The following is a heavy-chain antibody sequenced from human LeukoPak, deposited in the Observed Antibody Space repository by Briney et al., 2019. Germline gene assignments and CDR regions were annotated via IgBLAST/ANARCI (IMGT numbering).Heavy chain of an antibody. D-gene: IGHD4-17*01. CDR1: GYTFTGYY. Sequence: ASVKVSCKASGYTFTGYYMHCVRQAPGQGLEWMGWINPNSGGTNYAQKFQGRVTMTRDTSISTAYMELSRLRSDDTAVYYCARLGKGDYGDFLDRYAFDIWGQGTMVTVSS. J-gene: IGHJ3*02. CDR3: ARLGKGDYGDFLDRYAFDI. CDR2: INPNSGGT. V-gene: IGHV1-2*02.